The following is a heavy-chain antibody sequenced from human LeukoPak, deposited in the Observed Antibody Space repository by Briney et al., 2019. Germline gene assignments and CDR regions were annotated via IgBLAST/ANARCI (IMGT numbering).Heavy chain of an antibody. CDR3: AKDNGAYDFDS. CDR1: GFTFSSYG. D-gene: IGHD4-17*01. Sequence: GGSLRLSCAVSGFTFSSYGMSWVRQAPGKGLEWVSALSGSGASTYHADSVKGRFTISRDNSKNTLYLQMNSLRAADTAVYYCAKDNGAYDFDSWGQGTLVTVSS. CDR2: LSGSGAST. V-gene: IGHV3-23*01. J-gene: IGHJ4*02.